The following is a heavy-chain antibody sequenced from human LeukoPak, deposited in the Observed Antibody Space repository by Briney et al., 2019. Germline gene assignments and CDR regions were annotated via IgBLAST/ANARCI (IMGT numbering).Heavy chain of an antibody. CDR1: GGSFSGYY. CDR2: INHSGST. D-gene: IGHD3-22*01. J-gene: IGHJ4*02. CDR3: ARDPPMYYYDSSGYYHPFDY. V-gene: IGHV4-34*01. Sequence: SETLSLTCAVYGGSFSGYYWSWIRQPPGKGLEWIGEINHSGSTNYNPSLKSRVTIPVDTSKNQFSLKLSSVTAADTAVYYCARDPPMYYYDSSGYYHPFDYWGQGTLVTVSS.